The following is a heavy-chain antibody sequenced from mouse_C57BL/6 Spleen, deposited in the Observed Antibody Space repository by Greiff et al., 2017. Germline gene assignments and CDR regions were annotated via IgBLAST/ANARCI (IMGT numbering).Heavy chain of an antibody. V-gene: IGHV1-26*01. CDR3: LFYDVGFAY. D-gene: IGHD2-12*01. CDR1: GYTFTDYY. CDR2: INPNNGGT. Sequence: EVQLQQSGPELVKPGASVKISCKASGYTFTDYYMNWVKQSPGKSLEWIGDINPNNGGTSYNQKFKGKATLTVDKSSSTAYMELRSLTSEDSAVYDCLFYDVGFAYWGQGTLVTVSA. J-gene: IGHJ3*01.